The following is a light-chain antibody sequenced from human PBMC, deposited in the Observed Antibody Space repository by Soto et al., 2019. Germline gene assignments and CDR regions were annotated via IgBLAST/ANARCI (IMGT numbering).Light chain of an antibody. CDR2: AAF. Sequence: EIVMTQSPATLSVSPGETVTLSCRASQSVSTSVAWYQQKPGQAPRLLIYAAFTRATAVPARFSGSGSGTEFALTISGLQSEDFAVYHCQQHKDWPLTFGGVTKVEMK. V-gene: IGKV3-15*01. CDR1: QSVSTS. J-gene: IGKJ4*01. CDR3: QQHKDWPLT.